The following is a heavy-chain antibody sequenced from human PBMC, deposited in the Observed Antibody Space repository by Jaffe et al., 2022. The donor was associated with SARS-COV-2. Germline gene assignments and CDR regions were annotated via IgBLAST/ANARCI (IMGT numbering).Heavy chain of an antibody. V-gene: IGHV3-30*18. CDR1: EFSFSTYG. CDR3: AKGTLYYDSNTPFDF. CDR2: ISYEGDNK. D-gene: IGHD3-22*01. J-gene: IGHJ4*02. Sequence: QVQLVESGGGVVQPGRSLRLSCAASEFSFSTYGMHWVRQAPGKGLEWVAVISYEGDNKNYVDSVKGRFTISRDNSKNMLYLQMNSLRAEDTAVYYCAKGTLYYDSNTPFDFWGQGTLVTVSS.